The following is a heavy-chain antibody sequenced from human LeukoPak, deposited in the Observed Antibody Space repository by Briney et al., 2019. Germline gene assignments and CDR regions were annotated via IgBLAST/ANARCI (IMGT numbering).Heavy chain of an antibody. CDR1: GYTFTSYD. Sequence: ASVKVSCKASGYTFTSYDINWVRQAPGQGLEWMGWINPNSGGTNYAQKFQGRVTMTRDTSISTAYMELSRLRSDDTAVYYCARGGFVVVPAAPYYFDYWGQGTLVTVSS. D-gene: IGHD2-2*01. J-gene: IGHJ4*02. CDR3: ARGGFVVVPAAPYYFDY. V-gene: IGHV1-2*02. CDR2: INPNSGGT.